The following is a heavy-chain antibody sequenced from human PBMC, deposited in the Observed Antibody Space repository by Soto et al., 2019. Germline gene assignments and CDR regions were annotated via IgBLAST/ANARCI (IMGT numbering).Heavy chain of an antibody. J-gene: IGHJ4*02. CDR3: ARDREMAIFGVVTTFDY. Sequence: ASVKVSFKACGYTFTSYYMHWLRQAPGQGLEWMGIINPSGGSTSYAQKFQGRVTMTRDTSTSTVYMELSSLRSEDTAVYYCARDREMAIFGVVTTFDYWGQGTLVTVSS. V-gene: IGHV1-46*01. D-gene: IGHD3-3*01. CDR1: GYTFTSYY. CDR2: INPSGGST.